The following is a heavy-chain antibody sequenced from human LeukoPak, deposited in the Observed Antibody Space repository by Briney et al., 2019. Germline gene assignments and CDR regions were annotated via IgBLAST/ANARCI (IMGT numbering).Heavy chain of an antibody. J-gene: IGHJ4*02. CDR1: GFTFSSYW. CDR2: IKQDGSEK. V-gene: IGHV3-7*01. D-gene: IGHD1-26*01. CDR3: ARAGQVGATGTKY. Sequence: GGSLRHSCAASGFTFSSYWMSWVRQAPGKGLEWVANIKQDGSEKYYVDSVKGRFTISRDNAKNSLYLQMNSLRAEDTAVYYCARAGQVGATGTKYWGQGTLVTDSS.